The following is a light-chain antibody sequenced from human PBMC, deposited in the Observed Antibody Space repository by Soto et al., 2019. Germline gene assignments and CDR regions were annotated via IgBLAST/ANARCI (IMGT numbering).Light chain of an antibody. V-gene: IGLV2-14*01. J-gene: IGLJ1*01. CDR1: SSDVGRYNT. Sequence: QSALTQPASVSGSPGQTITISCTGTSSDVGRYNTVSWYQHRPGIAPKLIIYEVTHRPSGVSDRCSASKSGDTASLTISGLQAEDEADYYCNSLRVDHLYVFGTGTKLTVL. CDR3: NSLRVDHLYV. CDR2: EVT.